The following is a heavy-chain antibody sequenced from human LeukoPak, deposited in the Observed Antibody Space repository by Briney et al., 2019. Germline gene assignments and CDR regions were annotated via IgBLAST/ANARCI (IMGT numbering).Heavy chain of an antibody. J-gene: IGHJ4*02. D-gene: IGHD1-26*01. CDR1: GFTFSSFA. CDR3: AIDPSGTYCGDY. V-gene: IGHV3-30*02. CDR2: IRYDGNSK. Sequence: GGSLRLSCAASGFTFSSFAMHSVRQAPGKGLEWVAFIRYDGNSKYYADSVKGRFTVSRDNSKNTLYLQMNSLRDEDTALYYCAIDPSGTYCGDYWGQGTLVTVSS.